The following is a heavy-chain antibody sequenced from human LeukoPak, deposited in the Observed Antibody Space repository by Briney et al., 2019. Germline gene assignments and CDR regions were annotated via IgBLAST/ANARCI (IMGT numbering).Heavy chain of an antibody. CDR1: GGSISSGGYS. CDR3: ARGTEDSSGYEWPAIIDAFDI. Sequence: PSQTLSLTCAVSGGSISSGGYSWSWIRQPPGKGLEWIGYIYHSGSTYYNPSLKSRVTISVDRSKNQFSLKLSSVTAADTAVYYCARGTEDSSGYEWPAIIDAFDIWGQGTMVTVSS. J-gene: IGHJ3*02. CDR2: IYHSGST. D-gene: IGHD3-22*01. V-gene: IGHV4-30-2*01.